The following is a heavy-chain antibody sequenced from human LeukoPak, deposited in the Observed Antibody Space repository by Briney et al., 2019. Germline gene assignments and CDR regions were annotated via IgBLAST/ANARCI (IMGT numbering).Heavy chain of an antibody. D-gene: IGHD4-17*01. CDR2: ISGSGGST. J-gene: IGHJ4*02. Sequence: GGSLRLSCAASGFTFSSYAMSWVRQAPGKGLEWVSAISGSGGSTYYAAPVKGRFTISRDDSKTTLYLQMNSLKTEDTAVYYCTSVGYGEYYFDNWGQGTLVTVSS. CDR3: TSVGYGEYYFDN. V-gene: IGHV3-23*01. CDR1: GFTFSSYA.